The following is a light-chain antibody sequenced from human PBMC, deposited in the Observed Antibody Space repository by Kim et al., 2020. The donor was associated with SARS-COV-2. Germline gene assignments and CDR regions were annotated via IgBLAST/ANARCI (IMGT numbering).Light chain of an antibody. V-gene: IGKV4-1*01. J-gene: IGKJ2*01. CDR2: WAS. Sequence: RATINCKSSRSVLYSSNNKSYLAWYQQKPGQPPRLLIYWASTRESGVPDRFSGSGSGTDFTLTISSLQAEDVAVYYCQQYYSTPYTFGQGTKLEIK. CDR1: RSVLYSSNNKSY. CDR3: QQYYSTPYT.